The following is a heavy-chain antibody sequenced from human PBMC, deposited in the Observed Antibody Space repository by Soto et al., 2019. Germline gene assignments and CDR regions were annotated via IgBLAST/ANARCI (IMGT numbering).Heavy chain of an antibody. D-gene: IGHD3-22*01. CDR2: IYPGDSDT. V-gene: IGHV5-51*01. Sequence: PGESLKIYCKGPGYSFTRYWIGWERQLPGKGLEWMGIIYPGDSDTRYSPSFQGQVTISADKSRSTAYLQWSSVNGTDTAMYYCARPNDDYYDCRGDHYFDYWGEVTLVTVSS. J-gene: IGHJ4*02. CDR3: ARPNDDYYDCRGDHYFDY. CDR1: GYSFTRYW.